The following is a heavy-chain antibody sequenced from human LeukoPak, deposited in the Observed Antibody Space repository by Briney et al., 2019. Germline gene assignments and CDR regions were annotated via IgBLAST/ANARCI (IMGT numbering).Heavy chain of an antibody. Sequence: SETLSLTCTVSGGSISSYYWSWLRQPAGKGLEWIGRISSSGSTNYNPSLKSRVTMSVDTSKNQFSLKLSSVTAADTAVYYCARDRGPTVTRYFDYWGQGTLVTVSS. CDR1: GGSISSYY. J-gene: IGHJ4*02. V-gene: IGHV4-4*07. D-gene: IGHD4-17*01. CDR3: ARDRGPTVTRYFDY. CDR2: ISSSGST.